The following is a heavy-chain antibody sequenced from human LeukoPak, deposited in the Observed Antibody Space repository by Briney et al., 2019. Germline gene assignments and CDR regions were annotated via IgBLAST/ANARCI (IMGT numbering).Heavy chain of an antibody. CDR2: ISAYNGNT. Sequence: ASVKVSCKASGYTFTSYDINWVRQAPGQGLEWMGWISAYNGNTNYAQKFQGRVTMTTDTFTSTAYMELRSLRSDDTAVYYCARDFGDYYKYGGYWGQGTLVTVSS. CDR3: ARDFGDYYKYGGY. CDR1: GYTFTSYD. D-gene: IGHD4-17*01. V-gene: IGHV1-18*01. J-gene: IGHJ4*02.